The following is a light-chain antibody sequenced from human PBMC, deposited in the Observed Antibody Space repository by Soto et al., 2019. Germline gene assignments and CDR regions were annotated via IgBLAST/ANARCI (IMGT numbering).Light chain of an antibody. V-gene: IGKV3-20*01. CDR3: QQYGSSVWT. CDR2: GAS. Sequence: EIVLTHSPGTLSFAPWEISTLSCRASQSVSSSYLAWYQQKPGQAPRLLIYGASSRATGIPDRFSGSGSGTDFTLTISRLEPEDFAVYYCQQYGSSVWTFGQGTKVDIK. CDR1: QSVSSSY. J-gene: IGKJ1*01.